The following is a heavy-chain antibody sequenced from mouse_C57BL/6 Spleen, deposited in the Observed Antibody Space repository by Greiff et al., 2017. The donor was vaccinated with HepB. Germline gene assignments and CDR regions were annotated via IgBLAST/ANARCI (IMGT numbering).Heavy chain of an antibody. D-gene: IGHD1-1*02. V-gene: IGHV5-4*03. Sequence: EVKVEESGGGLVKPGGSLKLSCAASGFTFSSYAMSWVRQTPEKRLEWVATISDGGSYTYYPDNVKGRFTISRDNAKNNLYLQMSHLKSEDTAMYYCARGGVPRMGYWGQGTSVTVSS. CDR2: ISDGGSYT. J-gene: IGHJ4*01. CDR1: GFTFSSYA. CDR3: ARGGVPRMGY.